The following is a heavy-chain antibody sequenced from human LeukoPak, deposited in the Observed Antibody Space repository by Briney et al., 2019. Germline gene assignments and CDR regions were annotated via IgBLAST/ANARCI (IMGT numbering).Heavy chain of an antibody. CDR2: TYYRSKWYN. CDR3: ARDSGYYYDSSGLPYYFDY. J-gene: IGHJ4*02. Sequence: SQTLSLTCAISGDSVSSNSAAWNWIRQSPSRGLEWLGRTYYRSKWYNDYAVSVKSRITINPDTSKNQFSLQLNSVTPEDTAVYYCARDSGYYYDSSGLPYYFDYWGQGTLVTVSS. D-gene: IGHD3-22*01. V-gene: IGHV6-1*01. CDR1: GDSVSSNSAA.